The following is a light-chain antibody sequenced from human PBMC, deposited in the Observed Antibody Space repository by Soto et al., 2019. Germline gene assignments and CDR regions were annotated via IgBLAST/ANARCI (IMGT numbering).Light chain of an antibody. V-gene: IGLV7-46*01. CDR3: LLSYSGTWV. CDR2: DTS. Sequence: QTVVTQEPSLTVSPGGTVTLTCGSTTGAVTSGHYPHWIQQKPGQAPRTLIYDTSNKQSYTPARFSGSLLGGKAALTLSGAQPEDEADYYCLLSYSGTWVFGGGTKVTVL. J-gene: IGLJ3*02. CDR1: TGAVTSGHY.